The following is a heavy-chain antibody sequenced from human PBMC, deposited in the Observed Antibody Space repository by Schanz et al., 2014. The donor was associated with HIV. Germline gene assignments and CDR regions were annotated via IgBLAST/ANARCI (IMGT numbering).Heavy chain of an antibody. CDR2: INPNSGST. V-gene: IGHV1-2*02. CDR1: GYTFSDHY. Sequence: QVQLVQSGAEVKKPGASVKVSYKASGYTFSDHYMHWVRQAPGQGLEWMGWINPNSGSTIYAQKFQGRVTMTRDTSINTAYMEMSGLRADDTAVYYCARDLGGDFWSAQGGFDPWGQGTLVTVSS. J-gene: IGHJ5*02. D-gene: IGHD3-3*01. CDR3: ARDLGGDFWSAQGGFDP.